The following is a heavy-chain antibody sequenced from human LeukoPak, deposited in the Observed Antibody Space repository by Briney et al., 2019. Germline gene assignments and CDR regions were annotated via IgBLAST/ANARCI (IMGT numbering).Heavy chain of an antibody. V-gene: IGHV3-23*01. CDR1: GFTFSSYA. J-gene: IGHJ4*02. CDR3: AILPRRGYCSSTSCYAVDY. Sequence: GGSLRLSCAASGFTFSSYAMSWVRQAPGKGPEWVSAISGSGGSTYYAGSVKGRFTISRDNSKNTLYLQMNSLRAEDTAVYYCAILPRRGYCSSTSCYAVDYWGQGTLVTVSS. CDR2: ISGSGGST. D-gene: IGHD2-2*01.